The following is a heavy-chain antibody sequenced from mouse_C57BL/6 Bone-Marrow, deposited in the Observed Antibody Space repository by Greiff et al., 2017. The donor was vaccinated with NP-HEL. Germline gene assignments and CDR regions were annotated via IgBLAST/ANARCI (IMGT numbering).Heavy chain of an antibody. CDR2: INPNNGGT. CDR3: ARRGIYYYGSSFDY. D-gene: IGHD1-1*01. CDR1: GYTFTDYN. J-gene: IGHJ2*01. V-gene: IGHV1-18*01. Sequence: VQLQQSGPELVKPGASVKIPCKASGYTFTDYNMDWVKQSHGKSLEWIGDINPNNGGTIYNQKFKGKATLTVYKSSSTAYMELRSLTSEDSAVYFCARRGIYYYGSSFDYWGQGTTLTVSS.